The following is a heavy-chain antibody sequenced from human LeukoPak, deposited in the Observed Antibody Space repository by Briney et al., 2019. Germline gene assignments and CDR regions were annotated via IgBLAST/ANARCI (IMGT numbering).Heavy chain of an antibody. V-gene: IGHV3-7*01. D-gene: IGHD3-22*01. CDR1: GFTFSSYW. J-gene: IGHJ4*02. CDR2: IKQDGSEK. Sequence: GGSLRLSCAASGFTFSSYWMSWVRQAPGKGLEWVANIKQDGSEKYYVDSVKGRFTISRDNAKNSLYLQMNSLRAEDTAVYYCARDSYYDSGAFDYWGQGTLVTVSS. CDR3: ARDSYYDSGAFDY.